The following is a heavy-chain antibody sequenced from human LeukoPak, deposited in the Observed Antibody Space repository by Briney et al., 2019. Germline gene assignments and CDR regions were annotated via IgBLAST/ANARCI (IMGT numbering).Heavy chain of an antibody. Sequence: GGSLRLSCAASGFTVSSSYMNWVRQAPGKGLEWVSLIYSGGGTYYADSVKGRFTISRDNSKNTLYLQMNSLRAEDTAVYYCVRGYSNIWHNWFDPWGQGTLVTVSS. D-gene: IGHD6-13*01. CDR1: GFTVSSSY. V-gene: IGHV3-66*01. CDR3: VRGYSNIWHNWFDP. CDR2: IYSGGGT. J-gene: IGHJ5*02.